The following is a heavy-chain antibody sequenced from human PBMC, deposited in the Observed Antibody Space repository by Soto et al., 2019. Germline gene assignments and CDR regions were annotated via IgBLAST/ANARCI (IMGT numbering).Heavy chain of an antibody. D-gene: IGHD2-21*01. J-gene: IGHJ4*02. CDR3: ARVVRGWHPHFDS. CDR1: GGSLSSSNR. V-gene: IGHV4-4*02. Sequence: PWDTLSRTCAVPGGSLSSSNRWSWVRQPPGKGLEWIGEIYHSGSTNYNPSLKSRVTISVDTSKNQFSLKLDSVTAADTAVYYCARVVRGWHPHFDSWGQGTLVTVSS. CDR2: IYHSGST.